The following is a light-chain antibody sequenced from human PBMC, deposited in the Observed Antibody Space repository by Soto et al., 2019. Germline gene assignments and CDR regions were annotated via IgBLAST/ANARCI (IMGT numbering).Light chain of an antibody. Sequence: EIVLTQSPATLSLSPGERATLSCRASQSISNDHLAWYQQKPGQAPRLLIYGASSRATGIPDRFSGSGAGAYFNLTISRLEPADFGVYYCQQYGSSHTFGQGTRLEIK. CDR1: QSISNDH. J-gene: IGKJ5*01. CDR2: GAS. V-gene: IGKV3-20*01. CDR3: QQYGSSHT.